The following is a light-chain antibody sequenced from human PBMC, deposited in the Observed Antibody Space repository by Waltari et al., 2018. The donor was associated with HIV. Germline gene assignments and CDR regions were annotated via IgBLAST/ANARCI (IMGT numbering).Light chain of an antibody. J-gene: IGLJ1*01. V-gene: IGLV2-14*03. CDR3: ASFTSGRLNV. CDR2: DVY. CDR1: SSDVGAYEY. Sequence: QSALTQPASVSGSPGQSITISCTGTSSDVGAYEYVSWYQQHPGNVPKLLIYDVYNRPSRIANRFSGSKSGNTASLTISGLQAEDEAAYYCASFTSGRLNVFGTGTKVTVL.